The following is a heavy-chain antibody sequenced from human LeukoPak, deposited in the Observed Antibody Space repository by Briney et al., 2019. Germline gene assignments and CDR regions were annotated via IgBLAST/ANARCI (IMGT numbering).Heavy chain of an antibody. CDR2: IYTSGST. J-gene: IGHJ6*02. D-gene: IGHD2-8*01. CDR3: ARGGSDYCTNGVCYNKFYGMDV. Sequence: KPGGSLRLSCAASGFTFSSYAMSWVRQAPGKGLEWIGRIYTSGSTNYNPSLKSRVTMSVDTSKNQFSLKLSSVTAADTAVYYCARGGSDYCTNGVCYNKFYGMDVWGQGTTVTVSS. CDR1: GFTFSSYA. V-gene: IGHV4-4*07.